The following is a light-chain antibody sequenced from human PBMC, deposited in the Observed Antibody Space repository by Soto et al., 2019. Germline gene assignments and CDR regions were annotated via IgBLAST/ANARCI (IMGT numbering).Light chain of an antibody. Sequence: EIVMTQSPATLSVSPGERASLSCRASQSVGSNLAWYQQTAGQAPRLLIYGASTRATGIPARFSGSGSGREFTLTISSLQSEDFAVYSCQQYTNWPYTFGQGTKLEIK. CDR2: GAS. J-gene: IGKJ2*01. CDR3: QQYTNWPYT. CDR1: QSVGSN. V-gene: IGKV3-15*01.